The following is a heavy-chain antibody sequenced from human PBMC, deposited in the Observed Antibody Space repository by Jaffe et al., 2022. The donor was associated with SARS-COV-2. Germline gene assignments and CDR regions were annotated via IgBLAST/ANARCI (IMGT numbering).Heavy chain of an antibody. Sequence: QVQLQESGPGLVKPSQTLSLTCTVSGGSISSGSYYWSWIRQPAGKGLEWIGRIYTSGSTNYNPSLKSRVTISVDTSKNQFSLKLSSVTAADTAVYYCARVKLEYCSSTSCYTTKAFDIWGQGTMVTVSS. J-gene: IGHJ3*02. V-gene: IGHV4-61*02. D-gene: IGHD2-2*02. CDR1: GGSISSGSYY. CDR2: IYTSGST. CDR3: ARVKLEYCSSTSCYTTKAFDI.